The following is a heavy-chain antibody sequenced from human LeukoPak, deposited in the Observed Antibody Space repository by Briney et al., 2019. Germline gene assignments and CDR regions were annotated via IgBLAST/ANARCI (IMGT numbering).Heavy chain of an antibody. J-gene: IGHJ6*03. CDR3: ARARRVVYSVAARYYYMDV. Sequence: GASVKVSCKASGYALISYGISWVRQATGQGLEWMGWMNPNSGNTGYAQKFQGRVTMTRNTSISTAYMELSSLRSEDTAVYYCARARRVVYSVAARYYYMDVWGKGTTVTVSS. CDR1: GYALISYG. V-gene: IGHV1-8*01. D-gene: IGHD5/OR15-5a*01. CDR2: MNPNSGNT.